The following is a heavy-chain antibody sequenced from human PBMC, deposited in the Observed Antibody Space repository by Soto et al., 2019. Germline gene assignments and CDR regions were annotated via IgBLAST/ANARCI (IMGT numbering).Heavy chain of an antibody. Sequence: SETLSLTCTVSGGSISSYYWSWIRQPPGKGLEWIGYIYYSGSTNYNPSLKSRVTISVDTSKNQFSLKLSSVTAADTAVYYWARAPLGITFGGVIAKSAFDIWGQGTMVTVSS. J-gene: IGHJ3*02. CDR3: ARAPLGITFGGVIAKSAFDI. V-gene: IGHV4-59*01. CDR1: GGSISSYY. CDR2: IYYSGST. D-gene: IGHD3-16*02.